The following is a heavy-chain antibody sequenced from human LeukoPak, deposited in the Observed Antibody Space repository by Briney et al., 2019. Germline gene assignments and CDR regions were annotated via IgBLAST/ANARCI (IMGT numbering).Heavy chain of an antibody. J-gene: IGHJ4*02. V-gene: IGHV4-30-4*01. D-gene: IGHD3-22*01. CDR2: IYYSGST. CDR1: GGSISSGDYY. Sequence: PSETLSLTCTVSGGSISSGDYYWSWIRQPPGKGLEWIGYIYYSGSTYYNPSLKSRVTISVDTSKNQFSLKLSSVTAADTAVYYCASTYYYGSSGYYYVAYWGQGTLVTVSS. CDR3: ASTYYYGSSGYYYVAY.